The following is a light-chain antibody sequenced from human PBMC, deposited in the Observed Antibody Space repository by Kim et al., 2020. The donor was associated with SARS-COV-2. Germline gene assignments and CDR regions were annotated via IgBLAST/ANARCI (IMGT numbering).Light chain of an antibody. CDR3: QKYNSDPIT. J-gene: IGKJ5*01. V-gene: IGKV1-27*01. Sequence: ASVGDRVTITCRASQAIRNYLAWYQQKPGKVPKRLIYAASALQSGVPSRFSGSGSGTEFTLTISSLQPEDVATYYCQKYNSDPITFGEGTRLEIK. CDR1: QAIRNY. CDR2: AAS.